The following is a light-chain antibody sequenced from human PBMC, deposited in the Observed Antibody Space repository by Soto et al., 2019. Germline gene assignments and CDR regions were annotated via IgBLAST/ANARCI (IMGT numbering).Light chain of an antibody. CDR3: QSFDSRLSGYV. Sequence: QSVLTQPPSISGAPGQRVTISCTGSSSNIGTGYDVHWYQQHAGKAPKLLIYGNNNRPSGVPDRISGSKSGTSASLAITGLQAEDEADYYCQSFDSRLSGYVFGNGTQLTVL. J-gene: IGLJ1*01. CDR1: SSNIGTGYD. CDR2: GNN. V-gene: IGLV1-40*01.